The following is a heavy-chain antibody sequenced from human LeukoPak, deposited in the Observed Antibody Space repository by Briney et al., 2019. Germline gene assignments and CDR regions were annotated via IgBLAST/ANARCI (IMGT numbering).Heavy chain of an antibody. D-gene: IGHD1-14*01. V-gene: IGHV1-8*01. CDR1: GYTFTSHD. CDR2: INPDTGAA. J-gene: IGHJ3*02. Sequence: ASVKVSCKASGYTFTSHDINWVRQATGQAPEFVGWINPDTGAAGYAQKFQGRVTVTRDTSISTAYMKLRSLRSDDTAVYYCARTTSRSHNDAFDIWGQGTMVTVSS. CDR3: ARTTSRSHNDAFDI.